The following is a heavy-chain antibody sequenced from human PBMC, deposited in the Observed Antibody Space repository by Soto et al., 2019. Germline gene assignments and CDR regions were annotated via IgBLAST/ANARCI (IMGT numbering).Heavy chain of an antibody. Sequence: EVQLVESGGGLIQPGGSLRLSCAASGFPFRTYAMNWVRQAPGKGLEWVSYINHTSGTIYFADSVKGRFTTSRDNARNSRYLQRNRLRDVDTAVYSCVRDRGYTGYGLEYWGQGPRVTVSS. CDR3: VRDRGYTGYGLEY. CDR2: INHTSGTI. V-gene: IGHV3-48*02. CDR1: GFPFRTYA. D-gene: IGHD3-9*01. J-gene: IGHJ4*02.